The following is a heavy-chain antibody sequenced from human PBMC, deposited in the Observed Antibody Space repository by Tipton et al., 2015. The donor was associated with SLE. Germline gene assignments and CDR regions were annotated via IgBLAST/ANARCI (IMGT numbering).Heavy chain of an antibody. CDR3: AREPTSFNIVGPLRPGYMDV. J-gene: IGHJ6*03. V-gene: IGHV3-33*01. D-gene: IGHD2-15*01. Sequence: RSLRLSCAASGFTFSSYGMHWVRQATGKGLEWVAVIWYDGSNKYYADSVKGRFTISRDNYKNTLYLQMNSLRAEDTAVYYCAREPTSFNIVGPLRPGYMDVWGKGTTVTVSS. CDR1: GFTFSSYG. CDR2: IWYDGSNK.